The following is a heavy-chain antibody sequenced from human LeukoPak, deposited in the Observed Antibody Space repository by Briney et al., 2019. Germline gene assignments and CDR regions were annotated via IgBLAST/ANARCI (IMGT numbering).Heavy chain of an antibody. CDR3: ARFGAAGYHFDY. J-gene: IGHJ4*02. Sequence: PGGSLRLSCAASGFTFSSYSMNWVRQAPGKGLEWVSSISSSSSYIYYADSVKGRFTISRDNAKNSLYLQMNSLRAEDTAVYYCARFGAAGYHFDYWGQGTLVTVSS. V-gene: IGHV3-21*01. CDR2: ISSSSSYI. CDR1: GFTFSSYS. D-gene: IGHD6-13*01.